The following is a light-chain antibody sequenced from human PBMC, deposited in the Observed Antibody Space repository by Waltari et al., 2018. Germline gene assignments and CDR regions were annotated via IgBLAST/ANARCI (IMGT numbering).Light chain of an antibody. V-gene: IGLV2-14*03. CDR1: SNDVGGYDY. CDR2: EVT. J-gene: IGLJ1*01. CDR3: SSYTSRKTRV. Sequence: QSALTQPASVSGSPGQSITISCTGTSNDVGGYDYVSWYQQYPDKAPKFIIYEVTDRPSGVSSRFSGSKSGNTAYLTISGLQPEDEADCYCSSYTSRKTRVFGSGTRVTVL.